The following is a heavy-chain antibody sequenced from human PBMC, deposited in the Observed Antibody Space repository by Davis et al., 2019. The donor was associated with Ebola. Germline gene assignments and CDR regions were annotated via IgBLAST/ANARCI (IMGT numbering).Heavy chain of an antibody. CDR3: TLLQEHL. Sequence: GGSLRLSCAASGFSFTDAWMNWVRQAPGKGLEWVGRIKSKSDGGAADYAAPVKGRFTISGDNAKNSLYQQMNSLHQGPIGLPPGTLLQEHLWG. J-gene: IGHJ6*01. CDR1: GFSFTDAW. V-gene: IGHV3-15*01. CDR2: IKSKSDGGAA.